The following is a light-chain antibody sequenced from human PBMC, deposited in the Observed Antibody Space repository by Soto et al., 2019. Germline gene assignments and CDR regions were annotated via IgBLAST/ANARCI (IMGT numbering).Light chain of an antibody. Sequence: EIVLTQSPGTLSLSPGERATLSCRASQSVPANYLAWLQQKPGQAPRLLIYGVSSRATGIPDRFSGSGSGTAWTLTISTLEPEDFAAYYCQQYTSPPWTLGQGTKV. V-gene: IGKV3-20*01. CDR2: GVS. CDR1: QSVPANY. J-gene: IGKJ1*01. CDR3: QQYTSPPWT.